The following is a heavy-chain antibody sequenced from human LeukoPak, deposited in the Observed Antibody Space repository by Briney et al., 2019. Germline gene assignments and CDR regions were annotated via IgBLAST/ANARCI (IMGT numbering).Heavy chain of an antibody. V-gene: IGHV1-2*02. Sequence: ASVKVSCKASGYTFTGYYIHWVRQSPGQGLEWIGWIHPDSGGSNCAQKFQGRVTLTRDTSINTAYMELSSLRSDDTAMYHCARPPRGYCSGGSCFDYWGQGTPVTVSS. CDR3: ARPPRGYCSGGSCFDY. D-gene: IGHD2-15*01. CDR1: GYTFTGYY. J-gene: IGHJ4*02. CDR2: IHPDSGGS.